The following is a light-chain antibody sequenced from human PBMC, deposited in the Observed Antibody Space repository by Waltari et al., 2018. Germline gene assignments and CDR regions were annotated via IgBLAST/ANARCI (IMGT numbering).Light chain of an antibody. CDR3: QHYHSFPFS. CDR1: EDITND. CDR2: EAS. J-gene: IGKJ4*01. Sequence: DIQMTQSPSSLSASVGDRVTFTCRASEDITNDLAWYQQKPGKTPKLLMYEASSLQSGIPSRFSGSGSGTDFTLTINNLQSEDFATYYCQHYHSFPFSFGGGTKVEI. V-gene: IGKV1-17*02.